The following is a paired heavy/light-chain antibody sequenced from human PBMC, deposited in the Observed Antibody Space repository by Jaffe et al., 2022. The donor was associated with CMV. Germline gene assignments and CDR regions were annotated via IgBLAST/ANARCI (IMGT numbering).Heavy chain of an antibody. D-gene: IGHD3-9*01. CDR3: ARSTAVVGYDILTGPGGYGMDV. V-gene: IGHV3-48*02. CDR1: GFTFSSYS. Sequence: EVQLVESGGGLVQPGGSLRLSCAASGFTFSSYSMNWVRQAPGKGLEWVSYISSSSSTIYYADSVKGRFTISRDNAKNSLYLQMNSLRDEDTAVYYCARSTAVVGYDILTGPGGYGMDVWGQGTTVTVSS. J-gene: IGHJ6*02. CDR2: ISSSSSTI.
Light chain of an antibody. CDR1: KLGDKY. CDR2: QDS. Sequence: SYELTQPPSVSVSPGQTASITCSGDKLGDKYACWYQQKPGQSPVLVIYQDSKRPSGIPERFSGSNSGNTATLTISGTQAMDEADYYCQAWDSSPVVFGGGTKLTVL. J-gene: IGLJ2*01. CDR3: QAWDSSPVV. V-gene: IGLV3-1*01.